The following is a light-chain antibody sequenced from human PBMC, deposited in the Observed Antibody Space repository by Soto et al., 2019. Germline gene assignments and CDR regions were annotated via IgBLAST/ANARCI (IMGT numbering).Light chain of an antibody. CDR2: DAS. CDR1: QSVSSY. CDR3: QQRTNWPPWT. Sequence: EIVLTQSPATLSLSPGERATLSCRASQSVSSYLAWYQQKPGQAPRLLIYDASNRATGIPARFSGSGSGTDFPLTISRLDPEDFAVYYCQQRTNWPPWTFGQGTKVEIK. J-gene: IGKJ1*01. V-gene: IGKV3-11*01.